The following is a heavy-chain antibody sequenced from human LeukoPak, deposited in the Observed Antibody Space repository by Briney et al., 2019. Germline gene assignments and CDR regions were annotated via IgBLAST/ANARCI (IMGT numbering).Heavy chain of an antibody. CDR3: ARTPGGDGYNWLDY. J-gene: IGHJ4*02. D-gene: IGHD5-24*01. CDR1: GYTFTSYD. V-gene: IGHV1-69*06. CDR2: IIPIFGTA. Sequence: SVKVSCKASGYTFTSYDINWVRQATGQGLEWMGGIIPIFGTANYAQKFQGRVTITADKSTSTAYMELSSLRSEDTAVYYCARTPGGDGYNWLDYWGQGTLVTVSS.